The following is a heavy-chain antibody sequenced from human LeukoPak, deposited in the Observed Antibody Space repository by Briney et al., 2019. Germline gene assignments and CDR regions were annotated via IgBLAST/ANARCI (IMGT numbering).Heavy chain of an antibody. D-gene: IGHD6-19*01. CDR3: ARSYSSGYYFDY. J-gene: IGHJ4*02. CDR1: GGSISSYY. V-gene: IGHV4-59*08. CDR2: IYYSGST. Sequence: SETLSLTCTVSGGSISSYYWSWIRQPPGKGLEWIGYIYYSGSTNYNPSLKSRGTISVETSKNHFSLKLSSVTAADTAVYYCARSYSSGYYFDYWGQGTLVTVSS.